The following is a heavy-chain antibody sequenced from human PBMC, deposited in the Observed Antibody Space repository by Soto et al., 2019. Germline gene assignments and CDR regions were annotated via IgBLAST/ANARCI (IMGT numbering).Heavy chain of an antibody. J-gene: IGHJ4*02. Sequence: GGSLRLSCAASGFTFSSYAMSWVRQAPGKGLEWVSAISGSGGSTYYADPVKGRFTISRDNSKNTLYLQMNSLRAEDTAVYYCAKDQGWFGELLDGEFDYWGQGTLVTVSS. CDR2: ISGSGGST. CDR1: GFTFSSYA. D-gene: IGHD3-10*01. CDR3: AKDQGWFGELLDGEFDY. V-gene: IGHV3-23*01.